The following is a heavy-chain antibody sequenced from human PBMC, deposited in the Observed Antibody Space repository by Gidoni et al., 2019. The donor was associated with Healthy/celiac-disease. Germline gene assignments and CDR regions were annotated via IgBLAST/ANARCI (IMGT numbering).Heavy chain of an antibody. J-gene: IGHJ4*02. V-gene: IGHV4-39*01. CDR2: IYYSGST. Sequence: QLQLQESGPGLVKPSETLSLTCTVSGGSISSSSYYWGWIRQPPGKGLEWIGSIYYSGSTYYNPSLKSRVTISVDTSKNQFSLKLSSVTAADTAVYYCARHTDKSTTGTTGFDYWGQGTLVTVSS. CDR1: GGSISSSSYY. CDR3: ARHTDKSTTGTTGFDY. D-gene: IGHD1-1*01.